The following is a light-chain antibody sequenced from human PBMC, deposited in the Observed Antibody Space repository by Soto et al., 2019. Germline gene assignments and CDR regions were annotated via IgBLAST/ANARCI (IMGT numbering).Light chain of an antibody. V-gene: IGLV4-69*01. CDR3: QTWGTGIRV. CDR1: SGHSSYA. CDR2: LKSDGSH. Sequence: QPVLTQSPSASASLGASVKLTCTLSSGHSSYAIAWHQQQPEKGPRYVMNLKSDGSHTKGDGIPDRFSGSSSGAERYLTISSLQSEDEADYYCQTWGTGIRVFGGGTKVTVL. J-gene: IGLJ3*02.